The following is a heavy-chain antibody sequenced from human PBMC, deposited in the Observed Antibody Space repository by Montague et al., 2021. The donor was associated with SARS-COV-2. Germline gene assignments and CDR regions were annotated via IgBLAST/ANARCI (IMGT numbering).Heavy chain of an antibody. J-gene: IGHJ6*02. CDR2: IFHSGTI. CDR3: ATLSRRTAAGTRDYFGLDV. D-gene: IGHD6-13*01. V-gene: IGHV4-4*02. Sequence: SETLSLTCRVSGDSISTSTWWTWVRQTPGKGLEWIGEIFHSGTINYNPSLKSRVSISVDKSNNQFSLRLSSLIAAETAVYYCATLSRRTAAGTRDYFGLDVWGQGTTVVVSS. CDR1: GDSISTSTW.